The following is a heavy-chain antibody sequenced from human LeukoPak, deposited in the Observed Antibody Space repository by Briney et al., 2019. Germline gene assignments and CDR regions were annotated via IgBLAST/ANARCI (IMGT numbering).Heavy chain of an antibody. CDR1: GCSISSYY. Sequence: SGTLSLTCTVSGCSISSYYWHRIRQPPGKGLEWVGDIYYSGSTNYKPSLKGRVTISVDKSKNPFSLQLNCVTAADTAVYYCGGGGGYSSSWSLWGQGTLVTVSS. J-gene: IGHJ4*02. CDR2: IYYSGST. D-gene: IGHD6-13*01. V-gene: IGHV4-59*01. CDR3: GGGGGYSSSWSL.